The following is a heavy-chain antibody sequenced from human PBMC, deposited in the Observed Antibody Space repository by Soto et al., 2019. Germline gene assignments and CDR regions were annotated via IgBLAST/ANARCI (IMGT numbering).Heavy chain of an antibody. V-gene: IGHV3-7*01. Sequence: EVQLVESGGGLVQPGGSLRLSCVASGFTFSDYYMTWVRQTPGKGLEWVANIKQDGSEEHYVDTVKGRFTVSRHNAKTPVYLKMNSLRAEDTAVYYCARDRSWVGRGALDGWGQGTMVTVSS. CDR1: GFTFSDYY. D-gene: IGHD1-26*01. J-gene: IGHJ3*01. CDR3: ARDRSWVGRGALDG. CDR2: IKQDGSEE.